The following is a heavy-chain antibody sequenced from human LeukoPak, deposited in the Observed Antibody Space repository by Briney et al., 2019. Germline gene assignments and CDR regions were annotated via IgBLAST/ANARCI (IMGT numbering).Heavy chain of an antibody. J-gene: IGHJ4*02. Sequence: GGSLRLSCAASGFTFSTYWMHWVRQAPGEGLVWVSRIKSDGSDTSYADSVKGRFTISRDNAKNTLYLQMNSLRAEDTAVYYCARDPSSRAAAGRGDYWGQGTLVIVSS. CDR2: IKSDGSDT. CDR3: ARDPSSRAAAGRGDY. V-gene: IGHV3-74*01. D-gene: IGHD6-13*01. CDR1: GFTFSTYW.